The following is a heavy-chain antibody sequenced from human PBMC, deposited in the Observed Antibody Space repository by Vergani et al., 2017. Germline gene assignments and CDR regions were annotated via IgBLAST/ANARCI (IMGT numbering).Heavy chain of an antibody. CDR1: GFSFSSHA. CDR2: ISNDGSKK. J-gene: IGHJ6*03. V-gene: IGHV3-30*18. D-gene: IGHD3-10*01. Sequence: QVQLVESEGGVVQPGRSLTLSCAASGFSFSSHAIHWVRQAPGKGLEWVAVISNDGSKKYYADSVKGRFTISRDNSKNTLDLQMNSLRTQDTAVYYCAKAGSVTSGSLQYNFYMDVWGKGTTVTVS. CDR3: AKAGSVTSGSLQYNFYMDV.